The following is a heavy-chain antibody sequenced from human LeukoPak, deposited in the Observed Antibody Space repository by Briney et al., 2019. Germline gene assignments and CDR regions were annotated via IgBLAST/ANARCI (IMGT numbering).Heavy chain of an antibody. CDR3: ARDSTDVDIVATDY. CDR2: ISAYNGNT. CDR1: GYTFTSYG. V-gene: IGHV1-18*01. Sequence: ASVKVSCKASGYTFTSYGISWVRQAPGQGLEWMGWISAYNGNTNYAQKLQGRVTMTTDTSTSTAYMELRSLRSDDTAVYYCARDSTDVDIVATDYWGQGTLVTVSS. D-gene: IGHD5-12*01. J-gene: IGHJ4*02.